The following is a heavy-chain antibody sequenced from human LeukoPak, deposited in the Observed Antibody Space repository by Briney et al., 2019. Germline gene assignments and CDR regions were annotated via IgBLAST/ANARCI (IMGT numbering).Heavy chain of an antibody. CDR2: IIPILGIA. D-gene: IGHD6-19*01. CDR3: ARVVAGTWDAFDI. Sequence: ASVNVSRKASLGTFSSYAISWVRPAPGQGREWVGRIIPILGIANYAQKFQGRVTITADKSTSTAYMELSSLRSEDTAVYYCARVVAGTWDAFDIWGERTMVTVSS. J-gene: IGHJ3*02. CDR1: LGTFSSYA. V-gene: IGHV1-69*04.